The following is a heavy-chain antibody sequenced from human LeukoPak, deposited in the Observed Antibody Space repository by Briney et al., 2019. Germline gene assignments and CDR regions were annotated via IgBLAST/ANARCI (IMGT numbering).Heavy chain of an antibody. CDR3: ARDRAWYSSSWYRYFDL. V-gene: IGHV3-48*02. D-gene: IGHD6-13*01. J-gene: IGHJ2*01. Sequence: PGGSLRLSCAASGFTFSSYSMNWVRQAPGKGLEWVSYISSSSSTIYYADSVKGRFTISRDNAKNSLYLQMNSLRDEDTAVYYCARDRAWYSSSWYRYFDLWGRGTLVTVSS. CDR1: GFTFSSYS. CDR2: ISSSSSTI.